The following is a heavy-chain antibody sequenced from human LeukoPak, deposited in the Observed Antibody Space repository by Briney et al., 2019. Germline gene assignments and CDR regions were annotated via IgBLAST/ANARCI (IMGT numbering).Heavy chain of an antibody. V-gene: IGHV1-2*02. CDR1: GYTFTGYY. Sequence: ASVKVSCKASGYTFTGYYMHWVRQAPGQGLEWMGWINPNSGGTNYAQKFQGRVTMTRDTSISTAYMELSRLRSDDTAVYYCARDRITMVRGVRFIIDYWGQGTLVTVSS. D-gene: IGHD3-10*01. J-gene: IGHJ4*02. CDR3: ARDRITMVRGVRFIIDY. CDR2: INPNSGGT.